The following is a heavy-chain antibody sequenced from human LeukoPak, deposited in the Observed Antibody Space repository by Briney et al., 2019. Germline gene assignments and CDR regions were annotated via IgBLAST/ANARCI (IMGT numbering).Heavy chain of an antibody. D-gene: IGHD6-19*01. Sequence: GGSLRLPCAASGFTFSSYAVHWVRQAPGKGLEWVAVISYDGSNKYYADSVKGRFTISRDNSKNTLYLQMNSLRAEDTAVYYCARELIAVAAVGYFDYWGQGTLVTVSS. CDR1: GFTFSSYA. CDR2: ISYDGSNK. J-gene: IGHJ4*02. CDR3: ARELIAVAAVGYFDY. V-gene: IGHV3-30-3*01.